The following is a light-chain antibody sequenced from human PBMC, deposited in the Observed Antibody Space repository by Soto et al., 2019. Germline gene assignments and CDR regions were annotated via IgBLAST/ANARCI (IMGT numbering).Light chain of an antibody. CDR3: QSYDNSLSGDV. CDR1: RSNIGAGFD. CDR2: GNS. V-gene: IGLV1-40*01. Sequence: QSVLTQPPSVSGAPGQRVTISCTGSRSNIGAGFDVQWYQQLPGTAPKLLMYGNSNRPSGVPDRFSGSKSGTSASLAITGLQAEDEADYYCQSYDNSLSGDVFGTGTKLTVL. J-gene: IGLJ1*01.